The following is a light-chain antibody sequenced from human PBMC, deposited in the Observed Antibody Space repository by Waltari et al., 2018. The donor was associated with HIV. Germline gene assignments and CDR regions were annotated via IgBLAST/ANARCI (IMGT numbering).Light chain of an antibody. V-gene: IGKV4-1*01. CDR3: QQYYSTPPT. J-gene: IGKJ2*01. CDR1: QSVLYSSNNKNY. CDR2: WAS. Sequence: DIVMTQSPDSLAVSLGERATINCKSSQSVLYSSNNKNYLAWYQQKPGQPPKLLIYWASTRESGVPDRFSGSGSGTDFTLTISSLQEEDVAVYYCQQYYSTPPTFGQGTKLEIK.